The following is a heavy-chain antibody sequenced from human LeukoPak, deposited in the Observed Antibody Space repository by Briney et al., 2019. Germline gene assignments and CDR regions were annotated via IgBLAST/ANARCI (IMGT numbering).Heavy chain of an antibody. Sequence: SETLSLTCTVSGGSISSYYWSWIRQPPGKGLEWIGYIYYSGSTNYNPSLKSRVTISVDTSKNQFSLKLSSVTAADTAVYYCARDLRVADPPRWGQGILVTVSS. CDR3: ARDLRVADPPR. J-gene: IGHJ4*02. CDR1: GGSISSYY. V-gene: IGHV4-59*12. CDR2: IYYSGST.